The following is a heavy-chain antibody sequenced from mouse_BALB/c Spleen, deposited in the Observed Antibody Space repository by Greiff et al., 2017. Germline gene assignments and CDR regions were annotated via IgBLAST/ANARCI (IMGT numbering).Heavy chain of an antibody. CDR1: GYSFTGYF. D-gene: IGHD2-3*01. V-gene: IGHV1-20*02. CDR3: ASGGFYDGYL. J-gene: IGHJ3*01. CDR2: INPYNGDT. Sequence: EVQLQQSGPELVKPGASVKISCKASGYSFTGYFMNWVMQSHGKSLEWIGRINPYNGDTFYNQKFKGKATLTVDKSSSTAHMELRSLASEDSAVYYCASGGFYDGYLWGQGTLVTVSA.